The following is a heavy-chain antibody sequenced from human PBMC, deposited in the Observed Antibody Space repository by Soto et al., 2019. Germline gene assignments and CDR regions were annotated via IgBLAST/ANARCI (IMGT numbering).Heavy chain of an antibody. Sequence: PGGSLRLSCAASGFSFSNYGMIWVRQAPGKGLEWVSFITSESSYIYYEDSLRGRFTITRDNAKNSLYLQMNSLRVDDTAVYYCARVDAFTYLNDYWGQGTLVTVSS. V-gene: IGHV3-21*01. CDR1: GFSFSNYG. D-gene: IGHD3-3*02. CDR2: ITSESSYI. CDR3: ARVDAFTYLNDY. J-gene: IGHJ4*02.